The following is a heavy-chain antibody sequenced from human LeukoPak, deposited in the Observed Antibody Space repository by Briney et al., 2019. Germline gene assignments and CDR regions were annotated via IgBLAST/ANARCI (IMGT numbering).Heavy chain of an antibody. J-gene: IGHJ3*01. CDR1: GYSLTSYG. Sequence: GASVKVSCKASGYSLTSYGFGWVRQAPGQGLEWMGWISAYNGDTNYAQKLQGRVTMTTDTSTSTAYMELRSLRSDDTAVYYCARGLQENLAWLTAFSAFDVWGPGTMVTVSS. D-gene: IGHD5-24*01. V-gene: IGHV1-18*01. CDR3: ARGLQENLAWLTAFSAFDV. CDR2: ISAYNGDT.